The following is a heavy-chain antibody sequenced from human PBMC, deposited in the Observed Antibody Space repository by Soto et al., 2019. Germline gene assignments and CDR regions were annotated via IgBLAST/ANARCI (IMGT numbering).Heavy chain of an antibody. CDR1: ADTFTSYY. CDR2: INPNSGGT. D-gene: IGHD2-2*01. CDR3: ARDFGCSSTSCYYGYYYYYGMDV. Sequence: ASVKVSCKAPADTFTSYYIHWVRQAPGQGLEWMGWINPNSGGTNYAQKFQGRVTMTRDTSISTAYMELSRLRSDDTAVYYCARDFGCSSTSCYYGYYYYYGMDVWGQGTTVTVSS. J-gene: IGHJ6*02. V-gene: IGHV1-2*02.